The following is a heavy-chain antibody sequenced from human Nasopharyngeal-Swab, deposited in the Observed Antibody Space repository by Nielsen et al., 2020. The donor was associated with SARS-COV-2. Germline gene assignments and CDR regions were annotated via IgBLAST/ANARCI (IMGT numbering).Heavy chain of an antibody. CDR1: GYSISSGYY. CDR2: IYHSGST. V-gene: IGHV4-38-2*02. J-gene: IGHJ4*02. Sequence: SETLSLTCTVSGYSISSGYYWGWIRQPPGKGLEWIGSIYHSGSTNYNPSLKSRVTISVDTSKNQFSLKLSSVTAADTAVYYCSAAGGNYWGQGTLVTVSS. CDR3: SAAGGNY. D-gene: IGHD6-13*01.